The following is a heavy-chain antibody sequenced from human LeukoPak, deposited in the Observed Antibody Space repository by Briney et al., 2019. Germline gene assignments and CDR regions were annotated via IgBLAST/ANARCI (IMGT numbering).Heavy chain of an antibody. V-gene: IGHV3-21*01. J-gene: IGHJ4*02. CDR1: GFTFSSYS. D-gene: IGHD3-22*01. CDR2: ISSSSSYI. CDR3: ARVRVNGDSSGSTGY. Sequence: PGGSLRLSCAASGFTFSSYSMNWVRQAPGKGLEWVSSISSSSSYIYYADSVKGRFTISRDNAKNSLYLQMNSLRAEDTAVYYCARVRVNGDSSGSTGYWGQGTLVTVS.